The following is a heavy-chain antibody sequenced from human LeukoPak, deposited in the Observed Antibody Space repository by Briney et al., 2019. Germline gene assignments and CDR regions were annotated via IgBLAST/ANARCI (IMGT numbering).Heavy chain of an antibody. D-gene: IGHD3-22*01. CDR2: TSSSSNYA. CDR1: GFTFSDYY. V-gene: IGHV3-11*06. J-gene: IGHJ4*02. Sequence: GGSLRLSCAASGFTFSDYYMSWIRQAPGKGLEWVSYTSSSSNYASYAYSVKGRFTTSRDNAKRSLYLQMNSLRDEDTALYYCATYYYYDSSAYKAVQTWGQGTLVTVSS. CDR3: ATYYYYDSSAYKAVQT.